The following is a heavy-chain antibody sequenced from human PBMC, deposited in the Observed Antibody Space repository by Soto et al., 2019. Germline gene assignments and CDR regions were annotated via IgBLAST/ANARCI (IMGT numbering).Heavy chain of an antibody. D-gene: IGHD6-19*01. CDR3: ARIGCTSGSCSPSMRAFDI. J-gene: IGHJ3*02. CDR2: IKYSGST. Sequence: QVQLQESGPGLVKPSETLSLTCAVSGGSISGYYWSWIRQPPGKGLEWIAYIKYSGSTEYNPSLKNRVTISVDTSKNQFALKLTSVTAADTALYYCARIGCTSGSCSPSMRAFDIWGQGTKVAVSS. V-gene: IGHV4-59*08. CDR1: GGSISGYY.